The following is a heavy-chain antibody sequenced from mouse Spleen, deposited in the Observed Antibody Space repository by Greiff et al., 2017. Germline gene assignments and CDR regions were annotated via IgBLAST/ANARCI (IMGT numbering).Heavy chain of an antibody. CDR3: ARNYRYDDFDH. CDR1: GYTFTSYW. D-gene: IGHD2-14*01. Sequence: VQLQQPGAELVKPGASVKLSCKASGYTFTSYWMHWVKQRPGQGLEWIGMIHPNSGSTNYNEKFKSKATLTVDKSSSTAYMQLSSLTSEDSAVYYCARNYRYDDFDHWGQGTTLTVSS. V-gene: IGHV1-64*01. CDR2: IHPNSGST. J-gene: IGHJ2*01.